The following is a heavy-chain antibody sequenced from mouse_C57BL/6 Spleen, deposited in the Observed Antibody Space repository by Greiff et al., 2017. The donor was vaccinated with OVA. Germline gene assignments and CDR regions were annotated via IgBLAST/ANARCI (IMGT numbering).Heavy chain of an antibody. CDR2: ISSGSSTI. Sequence: EVQLVESGGGLVKPGGSLKLSCAASGFTFSDYGMHWVRQAPEKGLEWVAYISSGSSTIYYADTVKGRFTISRDNAKTTLFLQMTSLRSEDTAMYYYGGRGYDYDAAWFAYWGQGTLVTVSA. D-gene: IGHD2-4*01. J-gene: IGHJ3*01. CDR3: GGRGYDYDAAWFAY. V-gene: IGHV5-17*01. CDR1: GFTFSDYG.